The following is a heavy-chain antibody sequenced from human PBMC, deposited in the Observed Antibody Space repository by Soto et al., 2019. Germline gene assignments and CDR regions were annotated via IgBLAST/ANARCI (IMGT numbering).Heavy chain of an antibody. Sequence: ASVKVSCKASGYTFTGYFMHWVRQAPGQGLEWMGWINPYSGGADYAQSFQGRVTMTRDTSISTVYMELSRLRFDDTAVYYCARAIRGAYYNSPLDTWGQGTVVTVSS. J-gene: IGHJ5*02. V-gene: IGHV1-2*02. D-gene: IGHD3-10*01. CDR1: GYTFTGYF. CDR2: INPYSGGA. CDR3: ARAIRGAYYNSPLDT.